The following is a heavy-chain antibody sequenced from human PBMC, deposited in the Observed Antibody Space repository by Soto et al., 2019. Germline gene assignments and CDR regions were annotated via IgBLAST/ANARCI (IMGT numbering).Heavy chain of an antibody. V-gene: IGHV3-23*01. J-gene: IGHJ4*02. CDR1: GFTFSSYT. D-gene: IGHD6-13*01. Sequence: GGSLRLSCAASGFTFSSYTMTWVRQAPGKGPEWVSSISGNGESTKYADSVKGRFTISVDTSKNQFSLKLSSVTAADTAVYYCARAAAGRPYYFDYWGQGTLVTVSS. CDR2: ISGNGEST. CDR3: ARAAAGRPYYFDY.